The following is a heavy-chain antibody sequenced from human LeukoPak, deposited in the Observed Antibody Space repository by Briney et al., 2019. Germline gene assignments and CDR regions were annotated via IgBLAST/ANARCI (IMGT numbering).Heavy chain of an antibody. D-gene: IGHD2-21*01. CDR2: IYTSGST. V-gene: IGHV4-61*02. CDR1: GGSISSGSHY. Sequence: PSETLSLTCTVSGGSISSGSHYWSWIRQPAGKGLEWIGRIYTSGSTNYNPSLKGRVTMSVDTSKNQFSLKLSSVTAADTAVYYCARAPSTYCGGDCPPVGAFDIWGQGTMVTVSS. CDR3: ARAPSTYCGGDCPPVGAFDI. J-gene: IGHJ3*02.